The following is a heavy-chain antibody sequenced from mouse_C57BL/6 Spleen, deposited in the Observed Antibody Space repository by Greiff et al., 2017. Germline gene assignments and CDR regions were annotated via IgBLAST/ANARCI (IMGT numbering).Heavy chain of an antibody. D-gene: IGHD2-3*01. V-gene: IGHV1-18*01. Sequence: EVKLQESGPELVKPGASVKIPCKASGYTFTDYNMDWVKQSHGKSLEWIGDINPNNGGTIYNQKFKGKATLTVDKSSSTAYMELRSLTSEDTAVYYCARRGDGYYVGFAYWGQGTLVTVSA. J-gene: IGHJ3*01. CDR1: GYTFTDYN. CDR3: ARRGDGYYVGFAY. CDR2: INPNNGGT.